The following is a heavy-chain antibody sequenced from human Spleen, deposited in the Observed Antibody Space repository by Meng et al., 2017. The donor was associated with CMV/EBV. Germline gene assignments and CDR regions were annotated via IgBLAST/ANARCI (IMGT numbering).Heavy chain of an antibody. V-gene: IGHV3-23*01. J-gene: IGHJ4*02. Sequence: GESLKISCAASGFTFSSYAMSWVRQAPGKGLEWVSAISGSGGSTYYADSVKGRFTISRDNSKNTLYLQMNSLRAEDTAVYYCAKAVIVPGRAFGFDSWGQGTLVTVSS. CDR3: AKAVIVPGRAFGFDS. D-gene: IGHD1-26*01. CDR2: ISGSGGST. CDR1: GFTFSSYA.